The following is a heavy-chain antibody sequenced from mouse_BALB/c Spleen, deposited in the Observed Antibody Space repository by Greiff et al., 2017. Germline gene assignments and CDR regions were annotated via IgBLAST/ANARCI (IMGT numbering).Heavy chain of an antibody. Sequence: QVQLQQSGAELVRPGSSVKISCKASGYAFSSYWMNWVKQRPGQGLEWIGQIYPGDGDTNYNGKFKGKATLTAAKSSSTAYMQLSSLTSEDSAVYFCARTYYGYEGFAYWGQGTLVTVSA. V-gene: IGHV1-80*01. D-gene: IGHD2-9*01. CDR2: IYPGDGDT. CDR1: GYAFSSYW. J-gene: IGHJ3*01. CDR3: ARTYYGYEGFAY.